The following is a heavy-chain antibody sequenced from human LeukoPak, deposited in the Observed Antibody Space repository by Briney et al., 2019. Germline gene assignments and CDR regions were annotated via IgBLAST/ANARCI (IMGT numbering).Heavy chain of an antibody. CDR2: IFYTGKT. V-gene: IGHV4-39*07. CDR1: GGVVSTSDYY. J-gene: IGHJ4*02. CDR3: ARVFDS. Sequence: SETVSLTCTVSGGVVSTSDYYWGWLRQSPGKGLEWIGDIFYTGKTNYNPSLKSRATISLDTSKNQFSLRLTAVTAADTAVYFCARVFDSWGQGKLVTVSS.